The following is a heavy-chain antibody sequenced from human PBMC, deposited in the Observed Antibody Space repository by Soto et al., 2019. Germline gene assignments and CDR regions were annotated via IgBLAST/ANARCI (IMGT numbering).Heavy chain of an antibody. V-gene: IGHV1-3*04. J-gene: IGHJ5*02. CDR2: INTGNGNT. CDR1: GYSFSNHA. D-gene: IGHD3-10*01. CDR3: ARSPLTLDWFDP. Sequence: QVQLVQSVAEVKKPGASVKVSCKASGYSFSNHAMHWVRQAPGQRLEWMGWINTGNGNTKYSQKFQGRVTITRDTAASTGYMELSSLRSEDTAVYFCARSPLTLDWFDPWGQGTLVTVSS.